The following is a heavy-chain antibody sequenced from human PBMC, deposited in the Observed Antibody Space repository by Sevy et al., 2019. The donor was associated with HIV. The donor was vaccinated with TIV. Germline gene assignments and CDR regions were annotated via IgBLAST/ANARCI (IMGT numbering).Heavy chain of an antibody. CDR1: GFSLSTSGMC. J-gene: IGHJ6*02. D-gene: IGHD6-13*01. Sequence: SGPTLVKPTQTLTLTCTFSGFSLSTSGMCVSWIRQPPGKALEWLALIDWDDDKYYSTSLKTRLTISKDTSKNQVVLTMTNMYPVDTATYFCARIRGRSYFYYYGMDVWGQGTTVTVSS. CDR3: ARIRGRSYFYYYGMDV. V-gene: IGHV2-70*01. CDR2: IDWDDDK.